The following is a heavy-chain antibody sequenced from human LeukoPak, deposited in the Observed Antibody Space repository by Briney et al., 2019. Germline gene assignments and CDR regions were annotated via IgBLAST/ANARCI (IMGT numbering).Heavy chain of an antibody. V-gene: IGHV3-33*01. CDR3: ARDPNCSSTSCEDYFDY. CDR2: IWYDGSNK. Sequence: GGSLRLSCAASGFTFSSYGMHWVRQAPGKGLEWVAVIWYDGSNKYYADSVKGRFTISRDNSKNTLYLQMNSLRAEDTAAYYCARDPNCSSTSCEDYFDYWGQGTLVTVSS. J-gene: IGHJ4*02. CDR1: GFTFSSYG. D-gene: IGHD2-2*01.